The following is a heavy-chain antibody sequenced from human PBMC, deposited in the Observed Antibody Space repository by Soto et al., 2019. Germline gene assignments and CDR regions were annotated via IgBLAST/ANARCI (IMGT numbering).Heavy chain of an antibody. CDR2: ISAYNGNT. V-gene: IGHV1-18*01. CDR3: ARGYCGGDCYLPYYFDY. J-gene: IGHJ4*02. Sequence: ASVNVSCKACGYTFTSYGIIWVRQAPGQGLEWMGWISAYNGNTNYAQKLQGRVTMTTDTSTSTAYMELRSLRSDDTAVYYCARGYCGGDCYLPYYFDYWGQGTLVTVSS. CDR1: GYTFTSYG. D-gene: IGHD2-21*02.